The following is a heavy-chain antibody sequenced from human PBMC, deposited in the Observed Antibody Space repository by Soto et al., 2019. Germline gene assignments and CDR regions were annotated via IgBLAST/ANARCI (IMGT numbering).Heavy chain of an antibody. V-gene: IGHV6-1*01. D-gene: IGHD2-2*02. CDR1: GDSVSSNSAA. CDR2: AYYRSQWYY. CDR3: TIQKGDRRTHNGMDV. J-gene: IGHJ6*01. Sequence: SQTLSLTCAISGDSVSSNSAAWNWIRQSPSRGLEWLGRAYYRSQWYYDSAVSVRSRITVIPDTSKNQFSLQLNSVTPEDTAVYYCTIQKGDRRTHNGMDVWGQGTTVTVSS.